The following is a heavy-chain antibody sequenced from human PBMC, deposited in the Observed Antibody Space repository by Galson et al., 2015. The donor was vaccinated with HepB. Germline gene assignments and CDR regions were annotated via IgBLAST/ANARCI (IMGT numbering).Heavy chain of an antibody. CDR1: GFALTTSGVG. J-gene: IGHJ5*02. D-gene: IGHD3-22*01. V-gene: IGHV2-5*02. CDR3: VHSPDISGHFGFDP. Sequence: PALVKPTQTLTLTCTFSGFALTTSGVGVGWIRQSPVKALEWLAVIYWDDDKRYSPSLKSRLTITKDTSRDQVVLTMTNMDPMDTATYYCVHSPDISGHFGFDPWGQGTLVTVSS. CDR2: IYWDDDK.